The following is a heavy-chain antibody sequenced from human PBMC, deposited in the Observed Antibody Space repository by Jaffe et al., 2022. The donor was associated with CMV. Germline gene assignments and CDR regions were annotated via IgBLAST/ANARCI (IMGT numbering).Heavy chain of an antibody. CDR3: ARDLRDYDKPGGLPGYYYYYMDV. CDR2: ISSSSSYI. CDR1: GFTFSSYS. D-gene: IGHD3-22*01. Sequence: EVQLVESGGGLVKPGGSLRLSCAASGFTFSSYSMNWVRQAPGKGLEWVSSISSSSSYIYYADSVKGRFTISRDNAKNSLYLQMNSLRAEDTAVYYCARDLRDYDKPGGLPGYYYYYMDVWGKGTTVTVSS. V-gene: IGHV3-21*01. J-gene: IGHJ6*03.